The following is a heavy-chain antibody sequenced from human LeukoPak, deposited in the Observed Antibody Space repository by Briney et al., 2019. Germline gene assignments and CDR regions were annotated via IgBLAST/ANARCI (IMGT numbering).Heavy chain of an antibody. CDR3: ARGVYGDDHHLGYYFDS. CDR1: GGSISSGGYY. J-gene: IGHJ4*02. D-gene: IGHD4/OR15-4a*01. Sequence: SQTLSLTCTVSGGSISSGGYYWSWIRQHPGKGLEWIGYIYYSGTTYYNPSLKSRVTISVDTSKNQFSLKLSSVTAADTAVYYCARGVYGDDHHLGYYFDSWGQGTLVTVSS. CDR2: IYYSGTT. V-gene: IGHV4-31*03.